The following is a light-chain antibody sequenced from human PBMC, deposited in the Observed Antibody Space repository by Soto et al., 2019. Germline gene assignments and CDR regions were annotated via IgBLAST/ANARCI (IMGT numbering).Light chain of an antibody. Sequence: QSVLTQPPSASGTPGQRVTISCSGSSXNIGSNTVNWYQQLPGTAPKLLIYSNNQRPSGVPDRFSGSKSGTSASLAISGLQSEDEADYYCAAWDDSLNGSYVFGTGTKVTVL. CDR3: AAWDDSLNGSYV. V-gene: IGLV1-44*01. J-gene: IGLJ1*01. CDR2: SNN. CDR1: SXNIGSNT.